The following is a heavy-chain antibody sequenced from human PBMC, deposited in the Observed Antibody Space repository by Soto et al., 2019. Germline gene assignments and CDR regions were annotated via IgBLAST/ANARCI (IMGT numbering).Heavy chain of an antibody. CDR2: IYYSGST. CDR1: GGSISSYY. D-gene: IGHD3-3*01. V-gene: IGHV4-59*08. CDR3: ARLASPPLIGLEGLLSQPDYYYYMDV. J-gene: IGHJ6*03. Sequence: SETLSLTCTVSGGSISSYYWSWIRQPPGKGLEWIGYIYYSGSTNYNPSLKSRVTISVDTSKNQFSLKLSSVTAADTAVYYCARLASPPLIGLEGLLSQPDYYYYMDVWGKGTTVTFSS.